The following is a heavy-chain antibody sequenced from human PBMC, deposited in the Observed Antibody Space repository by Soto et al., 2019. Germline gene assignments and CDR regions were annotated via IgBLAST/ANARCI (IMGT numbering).Heavy chain of an antibody. CDR1: GFTFSTYW. CDR2: IRRDGIGT. CDR3: GPLGNFGVVMGH. D-gene: IGHD3-3*01. Sequence: EVQLVESGGGLVQPGGSLRLSCAASGFTFSTYWMHWVRQAPGKGLVWVSRIRRDGIGTTYAESVKGRFTISRDNTKNTLSLQMNSLRVEDTAVYYCGPLGNFGVVMGHWGQGTLVTVSS. J-gene: IGHJ4*02. V-gene: IGHV3-74*03.